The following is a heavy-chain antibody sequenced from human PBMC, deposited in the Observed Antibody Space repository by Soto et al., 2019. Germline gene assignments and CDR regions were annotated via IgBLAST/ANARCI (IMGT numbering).Heavy chain of an antibody. Sequence: GGSLRLSCAASGFTFSSYARSWVRQAPGKGLEWVSAISGSGGSTYYADSVKGRFTISRDNSKNTLYLQMNSLRAEDTAVYYCAKDRKAWHDSSFPHTYFDYWGQGTLVTVSS. CDR3: AKDRKAWHDSSFPHTYFDY. D-gene: IGHD3-22*01. J-gene: IGHJ4*02. CDR2: ISGSGGST. V-gene: IGHV3-23*01. CDR1: GFTFSSYA.